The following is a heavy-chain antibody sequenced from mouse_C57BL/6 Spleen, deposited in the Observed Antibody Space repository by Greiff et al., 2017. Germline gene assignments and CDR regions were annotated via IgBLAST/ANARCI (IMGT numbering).Heavy chain of an antibody. J-gene: IGHJ2*01. V-gene: IGHV1-81*01. D-gene: IGHD1-2*01. CDR2: IYPRSGNT. CDR3: ARVATVYFDY. CDR1: GYTFTSYG. Sequence: LVESGAELARPGASVKLSCKASGYTFTSYGISWVKQRTGQGLEWIGEIYPRSGNTYYNEKFKGKATLTADKSSSTAYMELRSLTSEDSAVYFCARVATVYFDYWGQGTTLTVSS.